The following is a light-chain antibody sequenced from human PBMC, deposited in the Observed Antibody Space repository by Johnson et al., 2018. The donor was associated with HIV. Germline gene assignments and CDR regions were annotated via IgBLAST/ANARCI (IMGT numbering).Light chain of an antibody. CDR3: GTWDSSLSGV. CDR1: SSNIGNNY. V-gene: IGLV1-51*01. J-gene: IGLJ1*01. CDR2: DYD. Sequence: QSVLTQPPSVSAAPGQKVTISCSGSSSNIGNNYVSWYQQLPGTAPKLLIYDYDKRPSGIPDRFSGSKSGTSATLGITGLQTGDAADYYCGTWDSSLSGVFGTGTKVTVL.